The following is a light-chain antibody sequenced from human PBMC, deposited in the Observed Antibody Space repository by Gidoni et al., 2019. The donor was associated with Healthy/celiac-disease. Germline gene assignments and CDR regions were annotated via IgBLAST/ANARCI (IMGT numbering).Light chain of an antibody. V-gene: IGLV3-1*01. Sequence: SYELTPPPSVSVPPGQTARITCSGEKLGDKYACWYQQKPGQSPVLVIYQDSKRPSGIPARFSGSNSGNTATLTISGTQAMDEADYYCQAWDSSTVVFGGGTKLTVL. CDR2: QDS. CDR3: QAWDSSTVV. J-gene: IGLJ2*01. CDR1: KLGDKY.